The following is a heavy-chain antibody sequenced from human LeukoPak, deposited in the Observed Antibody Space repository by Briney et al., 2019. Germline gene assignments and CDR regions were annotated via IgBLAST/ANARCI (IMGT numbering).Heavy chain of an antibody. CDR3: VRGFPLSSVYLGDEY. CDR1: GFTFSSYA. J-gene: IGHJ4*02. CDR2: ISGSGGST. Sequence: PGGSLRLSCAASGFTFSSYAMSWVRQAPGKGLEWVSAISGSGGSTYYADSVKGRFTISRDNAKNTLYLQMNSLRAEDTAVYYCVRGFPLSSVYLGDEYWGQGTLVTVSS. V-gene: IGHV3-23*01. D-gene: IGHD3-22*01.